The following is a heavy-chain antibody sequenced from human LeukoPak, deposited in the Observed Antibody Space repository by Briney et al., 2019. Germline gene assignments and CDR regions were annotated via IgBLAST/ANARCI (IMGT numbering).Heavy chain of an antibody. D-gene: IGHD5-24*01. J-gene: IGHJ3*02. CDR1: GGSVSSGSYY. CDR2: IYYGGST. V-gene: IGHV4-61*03. CDR3: ARGRDGYKSAFDI. Sequence: SETLFLTCTVSGGSVSSGSYYWSWIRQPPGKGLEWIGYIYYGGSTNYNPSLKSRVTISVDTSKNHFSLNLNSVTAADTAVYYCARGRDGYKSAFDIWGQGTMVTVSS.